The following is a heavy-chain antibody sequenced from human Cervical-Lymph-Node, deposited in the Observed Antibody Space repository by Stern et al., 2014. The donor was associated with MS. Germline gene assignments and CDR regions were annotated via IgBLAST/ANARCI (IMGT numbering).Heavy chain of an antibody. CDR2: IYPGDSDT. CDR3: ARQIEGIPGL. V-gene: IGHV5-51*01. D-gene: IGHD6-13*01. CDR1: GYGFSDYW. J-gene: IGHJ4*02. Sequence: MQLVQSGAVVRKPGDSLRISCTGSGYGFSDYWIGWVRQMPGKGLEWIGGIYPGDSDTTYSPSFEGQVTMSADKSVATASLQWSSLKASDTAIYFCARQIEGIPGLWGQGTLVTVSS.